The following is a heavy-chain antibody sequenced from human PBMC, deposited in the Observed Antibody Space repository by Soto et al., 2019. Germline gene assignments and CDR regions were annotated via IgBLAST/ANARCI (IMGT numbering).Heavy chain of an antibody. J-gene: IGHJ4*02. CDR3: ARDLDYGDYGHYFDY. CDR1: GYTFTSYG. V-gene: IGHV1-18*01. Sequence: GASVKVSCKASGYTFTSYGISWVRQAPGQGLEWMGWISAYNGKTNYAQKFQGRVTMTKDTSTSTVYMELRSLRSEDTAVYYCARDLDYGDYGHYFDYWGQGTLVTVSS. CDR2: ISAYNGKT. D-gene: IGHD4-17*01.